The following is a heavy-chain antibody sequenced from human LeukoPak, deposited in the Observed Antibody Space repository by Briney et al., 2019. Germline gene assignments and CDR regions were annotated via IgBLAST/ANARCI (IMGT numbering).Heavy chain of an antibody. CDR3: VSFYETY. V-gene: IGHV3-74*01. J-gene: IGHJ4*02. CDR1: GNYW. CDR2: INSDGSGT. Sequence: GGSLRLSCAASGNYWMHWVRQAPRKGLVWVSHINSDGSGTSYADSVKGRFTISKDNAKNTVYLQMNSLRAEDTAVYYCVSFYETYWGRGTLVTVSS. D-gene: IGHD2/OR15-2a*01.